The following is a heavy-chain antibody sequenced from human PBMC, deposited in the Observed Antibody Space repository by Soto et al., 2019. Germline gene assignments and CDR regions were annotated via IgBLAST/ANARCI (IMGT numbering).Heavy chain of an antibody. D-gene: IGHD3-3*01. V-gene: IGHV1-69*12. J-gene: IGHJ6*02. CDR2: IIPIFGTA. Sequence: QVQLVQSGAEVKKPGSSVKVSCKASGGTFSSYAISWVRQAPGQGLEWMGGIIPIFGTANDAQKFQGRVTITADEFTSTDYMELSSLRSEDTAVYYCARWRFLEWLSAYYGMDVWGQGTTVTVSS. CDR1: GGTFSSYA. CDR3: ARWRFLEWLSAYYGMDV.